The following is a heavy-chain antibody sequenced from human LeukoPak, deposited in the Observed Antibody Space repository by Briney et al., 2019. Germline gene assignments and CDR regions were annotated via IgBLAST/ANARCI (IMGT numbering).Heavy chain of an antibody. J-gene: IGHJ3*02. V-gene: IGHV3-21*01. D-gene: IGHD2-15*01. CDR2: ISSSSSYI. Sequence: GGSLRLCCAASGFTFSSYSMNWVRQAPGKGLEWVSSISSSSSYIYYADSVKGRFTISRDNAKNSLYLQMNSLSAEDTAVYYCAALLHSVDAFDIWGQGTMVTVSS. CDR3: AALLHSVDAFDI. CDR1: GFTFSSYS.